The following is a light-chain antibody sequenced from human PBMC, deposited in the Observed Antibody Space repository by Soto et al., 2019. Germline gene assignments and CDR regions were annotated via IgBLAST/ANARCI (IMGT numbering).Light chain of an antibody. V-gene: IGKV3-15*01. J-gene: IGKJ4*01. CDR2: GAS. CDR1: QNVNSN. CDR3: QQCDDWPLT. Sequence: EKVMTQSPATLSVSPGERATLSCRASQNVNSNLVWYQQKPGQAPRLLIYGASTRATGIPARFSGSASGTEFTLTISSLQSKDFAVYYCQQCDDWPLTFGGGTKVEIK.